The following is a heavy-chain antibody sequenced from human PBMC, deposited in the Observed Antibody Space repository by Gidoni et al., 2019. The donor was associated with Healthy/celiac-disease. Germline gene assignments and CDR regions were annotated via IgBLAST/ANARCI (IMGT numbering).Heavy chain of an antibody. CDR3: ARDGTHGALNQH. CDR2: ISSISSTI. D-gene: IGHD4-17*01. CDR1: GFTFSSYS. Sequence: EVQLVESGGGLGQPGGSLRLSCAASGFTFSSYSLNWVRQAPGKGLEWVSYISSISSTIYYADSLKGRFTISRDNAKNSLYLQMNSLRDEDTAVYYCARDGTHGALNQHWGQGTLVTVSS. V-gene: IGHV3-48*02. J-gene: IGHJ1*01.